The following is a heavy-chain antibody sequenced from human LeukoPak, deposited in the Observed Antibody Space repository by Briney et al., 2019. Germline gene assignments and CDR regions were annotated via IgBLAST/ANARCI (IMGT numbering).Heavy chain of an antibody. CDR3: ARRIVVVPAAILGLPMDV. Sequence: SETLSLTCTVSGGSISSSSYYWGWIRQPPGKGLEWIGSIYYSGSTYYNPSLKSRVTISVDTSKNQFSLKLSSVTAADTAVYYCARRIVVVPAAILGLPMDVWGKGTTVTVSS. CDR2: IYYSGST. D-gene: IGHD2-2*02. V-gene: IGHV4-39*01. J-gene: IGHJ6*03. CDR1: GGSISSSSYY.